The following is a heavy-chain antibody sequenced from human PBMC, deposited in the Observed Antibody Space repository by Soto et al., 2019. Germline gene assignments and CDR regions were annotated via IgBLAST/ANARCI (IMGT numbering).Heavy chain of an antibody. CDR1: GFTFSPFW. J-gene: IGHJ4*02. V-gene: IGHV3-74*01. D-gene: IGHD3-16*01. Sequence: PGGSLRLSCAAPGFTFSPFWMHWVRQVPGKGPVWVSRINSDGNSTSYADSVKGRFTISRDNAKNTLYLQMNSLRAEDTAVYYCAGGTYYFDYWGQGTLVTVSS. CDR2: INSDGNST. CDR3: AGGTYYFDY.